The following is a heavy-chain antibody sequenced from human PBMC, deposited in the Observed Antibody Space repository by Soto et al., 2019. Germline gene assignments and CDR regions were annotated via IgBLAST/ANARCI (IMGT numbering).Heavy chain of an antibody. CDR1: GYTFTNFG. J-gene: IGHJ4*02. CDR3: ASGGTAIVY. CDR2: ISTYNGNT. D-gene: IGHD3-16*01. V-gene: IGHV1-18*01. Sequence: QVQLVQSGAEVKKPGASVKVSCKASGYTFTNFGISWVRQAPGQGLEWMGWISTYNGNTNDAQKFQGRVTTTTDTSTSTAYMEVRSLRFGDTAVYSCASGGTAIVYWGQGALVSASS.